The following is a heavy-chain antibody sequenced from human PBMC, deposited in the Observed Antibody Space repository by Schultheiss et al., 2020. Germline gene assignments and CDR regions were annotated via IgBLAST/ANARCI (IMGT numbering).Heavy chain of an antibody. D-gene: IGHD4-17*01. Sequence: GESLKISCAASGFTLSGYNMNWVRQAPGKGLEWVSGITGSGESTYYADSVKGRFTISRDNSRNTLYLRMNSLRAEDTAVYYCAKTKGDYGDYVNYYYMDVWGKGTTVTVSS. V-gene: IGHV3-23*01. CDR2: ITGSGEST. CDR3: AKTKGDYGDYVNYYYMDV. CDR1: GFTLSGYN. J-gene: IGHJ6*03.